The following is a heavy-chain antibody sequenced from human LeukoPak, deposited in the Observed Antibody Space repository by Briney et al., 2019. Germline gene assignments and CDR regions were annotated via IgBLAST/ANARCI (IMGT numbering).Heavy chain of an antibody. CDR1: GFTFSSYS. CDR3: ARDGFIAVAVYYFDY. CDR2: ISSSSSYI. V-gene: IGHV3-21*01. J-gene: IGHJ4*02. D-gene: IGHD6-19*01. Sequence: GGSLRLSCAASGFTFSSYSMNWVRQAPGKGLEWVSSISSSSSYIYYADSVKGRFTISRDNAKNSLYLQMNSLRAEDTAVYYCARDGFIAVAVYYFDYWGQGTLVTVSS.